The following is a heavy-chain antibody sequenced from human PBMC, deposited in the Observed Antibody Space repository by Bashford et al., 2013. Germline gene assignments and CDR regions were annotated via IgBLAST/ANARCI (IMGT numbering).Heavy chain of an antibody. CDR2: INPSGGST. V-gene: IGHV1-46*04. D-gene: IGHD6-25*01. CDR1: GYTFTSYY. CDR3: ARGVVAARSNPTYYYYGMDV. J-gene: IGHJ6*02. Sequence: VASVKVSCKASGYTFTSYYMHWVRQAPGQGLEWMGIINPSGGSTSYAQKLQGRVTMTRDTSTSTVYMELSSLRSEDTAVYYCARGVVAARSNPTYYYYGMDVWGQGTTVTVSS.